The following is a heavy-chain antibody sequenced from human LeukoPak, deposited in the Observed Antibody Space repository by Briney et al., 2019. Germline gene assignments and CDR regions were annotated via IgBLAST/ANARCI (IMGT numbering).Heavy chain of an antibody. D-gene: IGHD3-10*01. Sequence: PGGSLRLSCAASGFTFSSYAMHWARQAPGKGLEWVAVISYDGSNKYYADSVKGRFTISRDNSKNTLYLQMNSLRAEDTAVYYCARDPMVRGVTQYYFDYWGQGTLVTVSS. J-gene: IGHJ4*02. CDR2: ISYDGSNK. CDR1: GFTFSSYA. V-gene: IGHV3-30-3*01. CDR3: ARDPMVRGVTQYYFDY.